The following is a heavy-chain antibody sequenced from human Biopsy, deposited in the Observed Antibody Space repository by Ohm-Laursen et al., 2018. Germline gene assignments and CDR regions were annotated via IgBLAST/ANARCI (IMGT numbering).Heavy chain of an antibody. J-gene: IGHJ1*01. CDR1: EGTFSNYG. CDR2: NIPILGTG. D-gene: IGHD3-9*01. CDR3: ATKLTGYFHH. V-gene: IGHV1-69*06. Sequence: SSVKVSCKASEGTFSNYGVNWVRQAPGQGLEWLGGNIPILGTGNYAQKFQARVTVAADTSTSTATMELRSLRSDDTAIYYCATKLTGYFHHWGQGTLVIVSS.